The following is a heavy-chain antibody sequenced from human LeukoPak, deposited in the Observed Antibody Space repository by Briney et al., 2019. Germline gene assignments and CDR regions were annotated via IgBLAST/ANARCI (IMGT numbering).Heavy chain of an antibody. D-gene: IGHD4-23*01. CDR1: GFTFTNYW. Sequence: GGSLRLSCAASGFTFTNYWLSWVRQAPGKGLEWVANINRDGTDKNYVDSVKGRFTISRDNAKNSVYLQMNSLRAEDTAVYYCARSRWPEDFWGQGTLVTVSS. V-gene: IGHV3-7*01. CDR2: INRDGTDK. J-gene: IGHJ4*02. CDR3: ARSRWPEDF.